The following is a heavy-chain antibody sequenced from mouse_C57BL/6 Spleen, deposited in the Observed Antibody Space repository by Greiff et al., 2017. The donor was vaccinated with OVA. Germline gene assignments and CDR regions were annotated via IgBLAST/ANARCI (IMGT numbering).Heavy chain of an antibody. CDR2: INPNNGGT. D-gene: IGHD2-1*01. CDR1: GYTFTDYN. CDR3: ARWIYYGNYFDY. J-gene: IGHJ2*01. Sequence: EVKLMESGPELVKPGASVKMSCKASGYTFTDYNMHWVKQSHGKSLEWIGYINPNNGGTSYNQKFKGKATLTVNKSSSTAYMELRSLTSVYSVVNYCARWIYYGNYFDYWGQGTTLTVSS. V-gene: IGHV1-22*01.